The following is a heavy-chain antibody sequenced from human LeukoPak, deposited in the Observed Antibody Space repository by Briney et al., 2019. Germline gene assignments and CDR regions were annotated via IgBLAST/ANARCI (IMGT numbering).Heavy chain of an antibody. CDR2: IYSGGST. D-gene: IGHD6-19*01. CDR3: ARDPDVGMAGG. J-gene: IGHJ4*02. Sequence: GGSLRLSCAASGFSVSSNYMNWVRQAPGKGLEWVSVIYSGGSTFYADSVKGRFTVSRDTSKNTLYLQMSSLRAEDTAVYYCARDPDVGMAGGWGQGTLATVSS. V-gene: IGHV3-53*01. CDR1: GFSVSSNY.